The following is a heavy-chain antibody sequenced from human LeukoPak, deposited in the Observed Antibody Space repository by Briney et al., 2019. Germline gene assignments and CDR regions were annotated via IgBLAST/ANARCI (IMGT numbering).Heavy chain of an antibody. J-gene: IGHJ5*02. CDR2: IRHDGSSE. Sequence: GGSLRLSCLASGFTFNSYAMHWVRRAPGKGLEWVAFIRHDGSSEYYADSVKGRFIISRDRSGNTVYLKMKSLRPEDTAIYYCARHNTRFLERLPALGSWGQGTLVTVSS. CDR1: GFTFNSYA. V-gene: IGHV3-30*02. CDR3: ARHNTRFLERLPALGS. D-gene: IGHD3-3*01.